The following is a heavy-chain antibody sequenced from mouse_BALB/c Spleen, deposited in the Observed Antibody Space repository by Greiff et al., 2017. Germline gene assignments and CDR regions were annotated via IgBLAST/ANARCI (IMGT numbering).Heavy chain of an antibody. CDR3: ARYDYYDYDDPDWFAY. CDR2: ISYSGST. D-gene: IGHD2-4*01. J-gene: IGHJ3*01. Sequence: EVKLMESGPGLVKPSQSLSLTCTVTGYSITSDYAWNWIRQFPGNQLEWMGYISYSGSTSYNPSLKSRISITRDTSKNQFFLQLNSVTTEDTATYYCARYDYYDYDDPDWFAYWGQGTLVTVSA. V-gene: IGHV3-2*02. CDR1: GYSITSDYA.